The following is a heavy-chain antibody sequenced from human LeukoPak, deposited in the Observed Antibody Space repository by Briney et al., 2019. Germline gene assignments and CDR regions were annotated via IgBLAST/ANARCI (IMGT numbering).Heavy chain of an antibody. V-gene: IGHV3-23*01. CDR2: ISGTGDTT. CDR1: GFTFSSYA. J-gene: IGHJ4*02. Sequence: GGSLRLSCAASGFTFSSYAMSWVRQAPGKGLEWVSVISGTGDTTYYADSVKGRFTISRDNSKNTLYLQMNSLRAEDTAAYYCATPDRGYGGIFDYWGQGTLVTVSS. CDR3: ATPDRGYGGIFDY. D-gene: IGHD4-23*01.